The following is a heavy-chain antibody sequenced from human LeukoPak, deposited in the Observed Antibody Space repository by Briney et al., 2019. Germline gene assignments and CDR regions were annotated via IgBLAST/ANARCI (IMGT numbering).Heavy chain of an antibody. CDR1: GYTFTGYY. CDR2: INPNSGGT. J-gene: IGHJ4*02. CDR3: AREGSRVFYDSSGPSDY. Sequence: ASVKVSCKASGYTFTGYYMHWVRQAPGQGLEWMGWINPNSGGTNYAQKFQGRVTMTRDTSISTAYMELSRLRSDDTAVYYCAREGSRVFYDSSGPSDYWGQGTLVTVSS. D-gene: IGHD3-22*01. V-gene: IGHV1-2*02.